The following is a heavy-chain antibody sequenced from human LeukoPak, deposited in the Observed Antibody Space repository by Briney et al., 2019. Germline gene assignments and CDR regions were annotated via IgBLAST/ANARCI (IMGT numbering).Heavy chain of an antibody. J-gene: IGHJ3*02. CDR1: GFTFSSYA. CDR3: AKVSVGAVLDAFDI. V-gene: IGHV3-23*01. CDR2: ISGSGAST. Sequence: GGSLRLSCAASGFTFSSYAISWGRQAPGKGLEWGSAISGSGASTSYADSVKGRFTISRDNSKNTLYLQMNSLRAEDTAVYYCAKVSVGAVLDAFDIWGQGTMVTVSS. D-gene: IGHD1-26*01.